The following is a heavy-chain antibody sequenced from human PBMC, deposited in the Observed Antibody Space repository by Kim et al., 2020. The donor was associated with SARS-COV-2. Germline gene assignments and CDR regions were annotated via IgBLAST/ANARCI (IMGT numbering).Heavy chain of an antibody. Sequence: ASVKVSCKASGYTFTTFAMHWMRQAPGQTLEWMGWTNAGNAGNGNTKYSQKFQGRVTLTWDTSASTAYMELSSLTSEDTAVYYCVRDRGGYDYVYWGQGT. CDR3: VRDRGGYDYVY. CDR1: GYTFTTFA. V-gene: IGHV1-3*01. CDR2: TNAGNAGNGNT. J-gene: IGHJ4*02. D-gene: IGHD5-12*01.